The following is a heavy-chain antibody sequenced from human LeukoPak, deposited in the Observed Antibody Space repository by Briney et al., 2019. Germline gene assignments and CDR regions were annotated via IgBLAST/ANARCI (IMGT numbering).Heavy chain of an antibody. D-gene: IGHD6-13*01. CDR1: GGSISSYY. CDR3: ARPVGGIAAAVDAFDI. V-gene: IGHV4-59*08. J-gene: IGHJ3*02. Sequence: RSSETLSLTCTVSGGSISSYYWSWIRQPPGKGLEWIGYIYYSGSTNYNPSLKSQVTISVDTSKNQFSLKLSSVTAADTAVYYCARPVGGIAAAVDAFDIWGQGTMVTVSS. CDR2: IYYSGST.